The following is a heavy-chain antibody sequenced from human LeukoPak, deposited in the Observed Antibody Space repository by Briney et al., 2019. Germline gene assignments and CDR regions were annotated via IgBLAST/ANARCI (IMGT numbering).Heavy chain of an antibody. CDR3: ARAPRGYYGSGSQFDP. D-gene: IGHD3-10*01. V-gene: IGHV4-39*07. J-gene: IGHJ5*02. CDR2: IYYSGST. CDR1: GGSISSYY. Sequence: SETLSLTCTVSGGSISSYYWGWIRQPPGKGLEWIGSIYYSGSTYYNPSLKSRVTISVDTSKSQFSLKLSSVTAADTAVYYCARAPRGYYGSGSQFDPWGQGTLVTVSS.